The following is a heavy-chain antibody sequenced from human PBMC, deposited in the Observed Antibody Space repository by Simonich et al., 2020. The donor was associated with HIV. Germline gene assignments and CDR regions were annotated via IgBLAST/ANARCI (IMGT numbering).Heavy chain of an antibody. CDR3: ASAAADVKYYYWYGMDV. J-gene: IGHJ6*02. CDR2: INHSGST. CDR1: GGSFSGYY. V-gene: IGHV4-34*01. D-gene: IGHD6-13*01. Sequence: QVQLQQWGAGLLKPSETLSLTCAVYGGSFSGYYWSWIRQPPGKGLEWIGEINHSGSTNYNPSLKSRVTISVDTSKNQFSLKLSSVTAADTPVYHCASAAADVKYYYWYGMDVWGQGTTVTVSS.